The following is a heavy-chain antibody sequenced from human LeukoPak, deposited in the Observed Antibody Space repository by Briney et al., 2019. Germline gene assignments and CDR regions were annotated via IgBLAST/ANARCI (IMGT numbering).Heavy chain of an antibody. D-gene: IGHD2-15*01. CDR3: ARQVVAATLDFDY. CDR2: NYPGDSDT. Sequence: GESLKIFCKGSGYSFTSYWIGWVRQMPGKGLEWMGINYPGDSDTKYSPSLQGQATISDNKSISTAYLQWSSLKASDTAMYYCARQVVAATLDFDYWGQGTLVTVSS. V-gene: IGHV5-51*01. CDR1: GYSFTSYW. J-gene: IGHJ4*02.